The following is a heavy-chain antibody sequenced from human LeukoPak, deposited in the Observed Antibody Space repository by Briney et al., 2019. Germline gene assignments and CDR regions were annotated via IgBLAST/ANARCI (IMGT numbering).Heavy chain of an antibody. CDR1: GGSISSYY. J-gene: IGHJ4*02. V-gene: IGHV4-59*08. CDR2: IYYSGST. CDR3: ARRGFRQFSL. Sequence: PSETLSLTCTVSGGSISSYYWSWIRQPPGKGLEWIGYIYYSGSTNYNPSLKSRVTISVDTSKNQFSLKLSSVTAADTAVYYCARRGFRQFSLWGQGTLVTVSS. D-gene: IGHD1-26*01.